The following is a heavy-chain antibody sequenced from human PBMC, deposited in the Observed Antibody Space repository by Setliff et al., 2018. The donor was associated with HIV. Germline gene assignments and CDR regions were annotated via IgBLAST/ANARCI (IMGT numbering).Heavy chain of an antibody. Sequence: ASETLSLTCVVSAYSISSGYYCGWSRQSPPRGLERIGSIYYSGSTYYNPSLKSRVTITLDASKNRLSLNLTSVTAAATPVYYCARAPGTSMIVLVIHVAFVIWGEGTTVTVSS. J-gene: IGHJ6*04. V-gene: IGHV4-38-2*01. D-gene: IGHD3-22*01. CDR2: IYYSGST. CDR3: ARAPGTSMIVLVIHVAFVI. CDR1: AYSISSGYY.